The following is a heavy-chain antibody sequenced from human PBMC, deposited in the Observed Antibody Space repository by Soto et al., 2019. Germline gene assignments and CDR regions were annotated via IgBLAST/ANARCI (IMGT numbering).Heavy chain of an antibody. CDR2: LYVSGSP. CDR1: GGSIRDYY. J-gene: IGHJ6*02. V-gene: IGHV4-4*07. D-gene: IGHD3-22*01. Sequence: TSETLSLTCSVSGGSIRDYYWSWIRQSAGKGLEWIGRLYVSGSPNYNPSLKSRVTMSADTSVNQFSLTLTSVTAADTAIYYCARMYNSGYYRPEGDFYFSGMDVWGQGTTVTVSS. CDR3: ARMYNSGYYRPEGDFYFSGMDV.